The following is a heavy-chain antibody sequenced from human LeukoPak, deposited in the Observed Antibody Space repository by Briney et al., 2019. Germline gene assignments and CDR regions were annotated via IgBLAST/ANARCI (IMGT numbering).Heavy chain of an antibody. CDR3: AREASGNYHVFDS. V-gene: IGHV3-9*01. Sequence: GGSLRLSCAASGFTFDDYAMHWVRQAPGKGLEWVSGISCSSGDIGYADSVKGRFTISRDNAKQSVYLEMTDLRAEDTAVYYCAREASGNYHVFDSWGQGTLVTVSS. CDR1: GFTFDDYA. J-gene: IGHJ4*02. D-gene: IGHD6-19*01. CDR2: ISCSSGDI.